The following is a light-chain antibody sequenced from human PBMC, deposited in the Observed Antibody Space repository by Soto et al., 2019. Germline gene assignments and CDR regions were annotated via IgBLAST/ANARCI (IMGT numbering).Light chain of an antibody. CDR2: DAS. V-gene: IGKV1-5*01. Sequence: PFASVGASVTMTCRASQFISSWLAWYQQKPGTAPKLLIYDASTLESGVPSRFSGSESGTEFTLTISSLQPDDFATYYCQQYNSNPWKFGEGTKVDIK. J-gene: IGKJ1*01. CDR3: QQYNSNPWK. CDR1: QFISSW.